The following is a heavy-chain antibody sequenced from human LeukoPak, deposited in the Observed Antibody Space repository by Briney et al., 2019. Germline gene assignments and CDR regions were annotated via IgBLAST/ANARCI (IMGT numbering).Heavy chain of an antibody. CDR2: ICGSGGST. CDR3: EKSNYFDSGGYYFFDY. J-gene: IGHJ4*02. D-gene: IGHD3-22*01. V-gene: IGHV3-23*01. Sequence: PGGSLRLSCAASGFTFSIFAMSGGRRAPGKGVGWVSAICGSGGSTYYADPGKGRFTISRDNSKNTLYLQMNSLRAEDTAVYYCEKSNYFDSGGYYFFDYWGQGTLVTVSS. CDR1: GFTFSIFA.